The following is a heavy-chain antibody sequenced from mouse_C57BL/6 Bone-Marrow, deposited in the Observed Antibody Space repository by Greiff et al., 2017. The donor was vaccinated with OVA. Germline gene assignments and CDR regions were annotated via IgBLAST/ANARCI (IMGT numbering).Heavy chain of an antibody. CDR2: IYPGDGDT. CDR1: GYAFSSSW. CDR3: ACITTRYFDV. D-gene: IGHD1-1*01. V-gene: IGHV1-82*01. J-gene: IGHJ1*03. Sequence: VQLQESGPELVKPGASVKISCKASGYAFSSSWMNWVKQRPGKGLEWIGRIYPGDGDTNYNGKFKGKATLTADKSSSTAYMQLSSLTSEDSAVYFCACITTRYFDVWGTGTTVTVSS.